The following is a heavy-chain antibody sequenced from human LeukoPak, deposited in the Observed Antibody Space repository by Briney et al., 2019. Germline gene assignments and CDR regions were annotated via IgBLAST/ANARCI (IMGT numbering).Heavy chain of an antibody. CDR1: GFTFSNYW. Sequence: GGSLRLSCAASGFTFSNYWMSWVRQAPGKGLEWVANIKQDGSEKYYVDSVKGRFTISRDNAKNSLYLEMNSLRAEDTAIYYCANSRDAYDCFDYWGQGTLVTVSS. CDR2: IKQDGSEK. J-gene: IGHJ4*02. V-gene: IGHV3-7*01. CDR3: ANSRDAYDCFDY. D-gene: IGHD5-24*01.